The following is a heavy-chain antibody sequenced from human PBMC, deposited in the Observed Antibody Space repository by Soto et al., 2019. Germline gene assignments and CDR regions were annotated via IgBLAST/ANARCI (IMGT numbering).Heavy chain of an antibody. V-gene: IGHV3-30*18. CDR3: AKDVMEGGQLPST. CDR2: ISYDGSNK. J-gene: IGHJ5*02. D-gene: IGHD6-6*01. CDR1: GFTFSSYG. Sequence: QPGGSLRLSCAASGFTFSSYGMHWVRQAPGKGLEWVAVISYDGSNKYYADSVKGRFTISRDNSKNTLYLQMNSLRAEDTAVYYCAKDVMEGGQLPSTWGQGTLVTVSS.